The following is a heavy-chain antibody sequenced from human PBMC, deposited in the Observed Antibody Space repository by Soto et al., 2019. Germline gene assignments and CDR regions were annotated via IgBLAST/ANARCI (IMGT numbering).Heavy chain of an antibody. J-gene: IGHJ6*02. CDR1: GGSVSSGDYY. CDR3: ARYSSVVVVDAYDFYGMDV. D-gene: IGHD2-21*01. CDR2: ISYSGYT. Sequence: QVQLQESGPGLVKPSQTLSLTCAVSGGSVSSGDYYWSWIRQPPGKGLEWIGHISYSGYTYYNPSLKSRIIMSEDTSKNHFSLKLRSVTAADTAVYYCARYSSVVVVDAYDFYGMDVWGQGTTVTVS. V-gene: IGHV4-30-4*01.